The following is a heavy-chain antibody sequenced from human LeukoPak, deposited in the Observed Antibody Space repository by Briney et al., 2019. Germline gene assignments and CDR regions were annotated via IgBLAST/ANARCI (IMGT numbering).Heavy chain of an antibody. V-gene: IGHV3-21*01. Sequence: ETLSLTCTVSGGSISSYYWSWVRQAPGKGLEWVSSITSSSNYIYYADSVKGRFTISRVNAKNSLYLQMNSLRAEDTAVYYCARDSTTVTSFDYWGQGTLVTVSS. CDR3: ARDSTTVTSFDY. J-gene: IGHJ4*02. CDR1: GGSISSYY. CDR2: ITSSSNYI. D-gene: IGHD4-17*01.